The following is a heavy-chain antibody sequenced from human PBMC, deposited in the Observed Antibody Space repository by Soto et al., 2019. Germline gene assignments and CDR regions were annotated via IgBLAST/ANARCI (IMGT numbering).Heavy chain of an antibody. CDR3: ARGNQLLVNY. J-gene: IGHJ4*02. D-gene: IGHD2-2*01. V-gene: IGHV4-31*03. Sequence: SETLSLTCTVSGGSISSGGYYWSWIRQHPGKGLEWIGYIYYSGSTYYNPSLKSRVTISVDTSKNQFSLKLSSVTAADTAVYYRARGNQLLVNYWGQGTLVTVSS. CDR2: IYYSGST. CDR1: GGSISSGGYY.